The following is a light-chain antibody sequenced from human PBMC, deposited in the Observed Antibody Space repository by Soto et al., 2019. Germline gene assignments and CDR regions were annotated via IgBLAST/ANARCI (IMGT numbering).Light chain of an antibody. Sequence: DIQMTQSPSSLSASVGDRVTITCRASQGIRDALGWYQQKPGKAPKRLIYAASSLQSGVPSTFSGSGSGTEFTLTISSLQTEDCATYYCLQHNSYPQTFGQGTKVEIK. J-gene: IGKJ1*01. CDR2: AAS. CDR1: QGIRDA. V-gene: IGKV1-17*01. CDR3: LQHNSYPQT.